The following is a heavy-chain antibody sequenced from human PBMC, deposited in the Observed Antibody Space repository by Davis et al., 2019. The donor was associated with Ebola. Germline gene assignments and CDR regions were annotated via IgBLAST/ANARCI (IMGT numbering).Heavy chain of an antibody. CDR1: GYTFTSYD. CDR2: MNPNSGNT. D-gene: IGHD3-9*01. J-gene: IGHJ6*02. V-gene: IGHV1-8*01. Sequence: AASVKASCKASGYTFTSYDINWVRQATGQGLEWMGWMNPNSGNTGYAQKFQGRVTMTRNTSISTAYMELSSLRSEDTAVYYCARVYTIFGGMDVWGQGTTVTVSS. CDR3: ARVYTIFGGMDV.